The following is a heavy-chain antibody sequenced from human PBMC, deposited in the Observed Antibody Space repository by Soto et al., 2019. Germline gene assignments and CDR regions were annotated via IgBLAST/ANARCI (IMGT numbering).Heavy chain of an antibody. CDR3: ARATYYYDSSGYYGYYFDY. V-gene: IGHV4-59*01. Sequence: AEALTLTCTTSDGSISIYYWNWIRQPPGRGLEWIGYIYYSGSTNYNSSLKSRVTISVDTSKNQLSLKLSSVTAADTAVYYCARATYYYDSSGYYGYYFDYWGHGTMVTVSS. D-gene: IGHD3-22*01. CDR2: IYYSGST. CDR1: DGSISIYY. J-gene: IGHJ4*01.